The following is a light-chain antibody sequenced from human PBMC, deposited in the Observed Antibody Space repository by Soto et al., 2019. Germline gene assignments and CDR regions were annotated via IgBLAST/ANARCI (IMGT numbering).Light chain of an antibody. CDR3: QQANSVPVT. Sequence: EIVLTQSPGTLSLSPGERATLSCRASQSVSNYLAWYQQKPGQAPRLLIYAASNRASGVPARFTGSGSGTDFTLTISSLQPEEFATYYCQQANSVPVTFGQGTKVDIK. J-gene: IGKJ1*01. CDR1: QSVSNY. V-gene: IGKV3-11*01. CDR2: AAS.